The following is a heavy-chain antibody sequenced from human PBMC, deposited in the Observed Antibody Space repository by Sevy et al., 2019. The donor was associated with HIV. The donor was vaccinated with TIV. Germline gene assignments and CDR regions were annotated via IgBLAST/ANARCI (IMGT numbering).Heavy chain of an antibody. J-gene: IGHJ6*03. D-gene: IGHD3-10*01. CDR2: ISYDGSNK. CDR1: GFTFSSYA. Sequence: GESLKISCAASGFTFSSYAMHWVRQAPGKGLEWVAVISYDGSNKYYADSVKGRFTISRDNSKNTLYLQMNSLRAEDTAVYYCASEGGSTLSYYYYYMDVWGKGTTVTISS. V-gene: IGHV3-30-3*01. CDR3: ASEGGSTLSYYYYYMDV.